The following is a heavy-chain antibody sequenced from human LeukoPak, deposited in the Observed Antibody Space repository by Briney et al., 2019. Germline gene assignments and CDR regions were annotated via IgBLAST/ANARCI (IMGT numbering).Heavy chain of an antibody. V-gene: IGHV1-2*02. CDR1: GYTFTGYY. D-gene: IGHD6-25*01. CDR2: INPNSGGT. J-gene: IGHJ3*02. Sequence: ASVKVSCKASGYTFTGYYMHWVRQAPGEGLEWMGWINPNSGGTKYAQKFQGRVTMTRDTSINTAYMEVRRLTSDDTAVYYCARERGTLAAAGDAFDIWGQGTMVTVSS. CDR3: ARERGTLAAAGDAFDI.